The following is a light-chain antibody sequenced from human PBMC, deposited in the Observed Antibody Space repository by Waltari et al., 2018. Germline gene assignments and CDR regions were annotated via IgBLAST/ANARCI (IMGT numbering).Light chain of an antibody. J-gene: IGLJ3*02. CDR1: APDLGGYNY. CDR2: DVS. CDR3: CSFTSSSTWV. V-gene: IGLV2-14*01. Sequence: QSALTQPASVSGSPGQSITISCTGTAPDLGGYNYVSWYQQRPGKAHKLIIFDVSSRPSGISNRFSGSKFGNTASLTISGLQPEDEADYYCCSFTSSSTWVFGGGTKLTVL.